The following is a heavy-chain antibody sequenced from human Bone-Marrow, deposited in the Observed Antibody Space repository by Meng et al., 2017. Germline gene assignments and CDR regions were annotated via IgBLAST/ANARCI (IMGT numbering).Heavy chain of an antibody. D-gene: IGHD1-1*01. CDR2: INTDGSTT. CDR1: GFTFSGHW. CDR3: TNDRLNH. V-gene: IGHV3-74*01. J-gene: IGHJ1*01. Sequence: GESLKISFAASGFTFSGHWMHCFGQAPGQWLVWVSRINTDGSTTTYADCVKCRFTIYRDNAENTLYLQMNSLRGEDTAVYYCTNDRLNHWGQGTLVTVSS.